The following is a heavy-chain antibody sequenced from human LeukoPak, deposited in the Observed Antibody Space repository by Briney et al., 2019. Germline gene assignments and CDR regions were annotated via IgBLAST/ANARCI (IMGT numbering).Heavy chain of an antibody. D-gene: IGHD3-10*01. CDR1: GFTFSSYA. Sequence: GGSLRLSCAASGFTFSSYAMSWVRQAPGKGLEWVANIKPDESLKYYVDSVKGRFTTSRDNAKNSLYLQMNSLRAEDTAVYYCTRAILVRGVVYFDYWGQGTLVTVS. CDR3: TRAILVRGVVYFDY. J-gene: IGHJ4*02. CDR2: IKPDESLK. V-gene: IGHV3-7*01.